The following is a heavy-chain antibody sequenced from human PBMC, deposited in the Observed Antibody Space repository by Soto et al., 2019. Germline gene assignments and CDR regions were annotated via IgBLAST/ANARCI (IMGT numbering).Heavy chain of an antibody. J-gene: IGHJ3*01. Sequence: SGGSLRLSCAASGFTFSKYWMHWVRQAPGKGLVWVSRVSSDGTTTSYADSVKGRFTISRDNAKNSLYLQMNRLRAEDTAVYYCARTLTNYDYIWGSYDLWGQGTMVTVSS. D-gene: IGHD3-16*01. CDR1: GFTFSKYW. V-gene: IGHV3-74*01. CDR3: ARTLTNYDYIWGSYDL. CDR2: VSSDGTTT.